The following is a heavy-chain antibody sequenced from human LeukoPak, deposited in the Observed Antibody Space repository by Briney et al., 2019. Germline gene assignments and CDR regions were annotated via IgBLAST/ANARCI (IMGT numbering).Heavy chain of an antibody. V-gene: IGHV1-46*01. CDR2: INPSGGST. Sequence: ASVKDSCKASGYTFISNYMHWVRQPPGQGLEWMVIINPSGGSTSYAQKFQGRVTMTRDTSTSTVYMELSSLRSEDTAVYYCARERGDIPAFDCWGQGSLVTVSS. D-gene: IGHD2-15*01. J-gene: IGHJ4*02. CDR1: GYTFISNY. CDR3: ARERGDIPAFDC.